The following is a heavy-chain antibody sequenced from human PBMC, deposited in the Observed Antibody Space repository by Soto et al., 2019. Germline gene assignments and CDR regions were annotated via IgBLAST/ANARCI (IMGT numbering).Heavy chain of an antibody. D-gene: IGHD2-2*01. CDR1: GGSISSSSYY. CDR3: ASGQLLWDSAEAMNRKNYYYYYGMDV. CDR2: IYYSGST. V-gene: IGHV4-39*01. Sequence: PSETLSLTCTVSGGSISSSSYYWGWIRQPPGKGLEWIGSIYYSGSTYYNPSLKSRVTISVDTSKNQFSLKLSSVTAADTAVYYCASGQLLWDSAEAMNRKNYYYYYGMDVWGQGTTVTVSS. J-gene: IGHJ6*02.